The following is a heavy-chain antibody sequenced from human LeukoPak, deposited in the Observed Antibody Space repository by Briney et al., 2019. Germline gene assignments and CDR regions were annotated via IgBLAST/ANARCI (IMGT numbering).Heavy chain of an antibody. D-gene: IGHD3-22*01. J-gene: IGHJ3*02. Sequence: ASVKVSCKAPGYTFTRFHMHWVRQAPGQGLEWMAIINPSGGSTNYAQNFQGRVTVTRDTSSSTVYMDLSSLRSEDTAVYYCARGRNDGSGSSPDAFDIWGQGTMVTVSS. CDR2: INPSGGST. CDR3: ARGRNDGSGSSPDAFDI. V-gene: IGHV1-46*01. CDR1: GYTFTRFH.